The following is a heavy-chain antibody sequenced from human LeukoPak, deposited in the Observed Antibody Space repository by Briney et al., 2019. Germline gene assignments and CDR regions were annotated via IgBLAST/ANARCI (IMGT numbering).Heavy chain of an antibody. D-gene: IGHD2-8*01. J-gene: IGHJ4*02. CDR1: GFTFSSYA. CDR3: AKMVREFYTISYYFDY. CDR2: IIGSGGSA. V-gene: IGHV3-23*01. Sequence: PGGSLRLSCSASGFTFSSYALSWVRQAPGKGLEWVSGIIGSGGSAYYADSVKGRFTISRDNSKNTLYLQMNSLRAEDTAVYYCAKMVREFYTISYYFDYWGQGTLVTVSS.